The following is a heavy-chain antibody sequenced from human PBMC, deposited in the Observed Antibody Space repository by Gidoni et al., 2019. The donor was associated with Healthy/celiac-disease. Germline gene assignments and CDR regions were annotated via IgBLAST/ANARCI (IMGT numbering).Heavy chain of an antibody. CDR1: GYTFTGSS. CDR2: INPNSGGT. V-gene: IGHV1-2*04. Sequence: QVQLVQSGAEVKKPGASVKVSCKASGYTFTGSSMHWVRQAPGQGLEWMGWINPNSGGTNYAQKFQGWVTMTRDTSISTAYMELSRLRSDDTAVYYCARAFLFDDYVWGSYRQDYYYYYGMDVWGQGTTVTVSS. CDR3: ARAFLFDDYVWGSYRQDYYYYYGMDV. D-gene: IGHD3-16*02. J-gene: IGHJ6*02.